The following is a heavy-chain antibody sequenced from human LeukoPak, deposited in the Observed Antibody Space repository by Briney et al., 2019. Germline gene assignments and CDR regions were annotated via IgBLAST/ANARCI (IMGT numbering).Heavy chain of an antibody. CDR3: ARGRNIVATIIGY. J-gene: IGHJ4*02. Sequence: ASGKVSCKASGYTFTSYDINWVRQATGQGLEWMGWMNPNSGNTGYAQKFQGRVTMTRNTSISTAYMELSSLRSEDTAVYYCARGRNIVATIIGYWGQGTLVTVST. CDR2: MNPNSGNT. D-gene: IGHD5-12*01. CDR1: GYTFTSYD. V-gene: IGHV1-8*01.